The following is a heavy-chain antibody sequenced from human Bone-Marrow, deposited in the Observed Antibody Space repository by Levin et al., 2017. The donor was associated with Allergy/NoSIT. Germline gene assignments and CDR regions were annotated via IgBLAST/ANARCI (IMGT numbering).Heavy chain of an antibody. J-gene: IGHJ2*01. Sequence: PGGSLRLSCAASGLPFSRYWMHWVRQAPGKGLMWVSRINTDGSNTDYADSVEGRFTVSRDNAKKTVYLQMNSLRAEDTAVYYCARDLYGEGSAYFDLWGRGTLVTVSS. CDR3: ARDLYGEGSAYFDL. D-gene: IGHD4/OR15-4a*01. CDR1: GLPFSRYW. CDR2: INTDGSNT. V-gene: IGHV3-74*01.